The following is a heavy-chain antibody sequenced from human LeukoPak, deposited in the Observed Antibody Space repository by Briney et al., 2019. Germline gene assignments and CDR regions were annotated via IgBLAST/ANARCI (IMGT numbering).Heavy chain of an antibody. V-gene: IGHV4-61*02. J-gene: IGHJ3*02. CDR2: IYTSGST. Sequence: SETLSLTCTVSGGSISSGSYYWSWFRQPAEKGLEWIGRIYTSGSTYYNPSLKSRVTISADTPKNHFSLTLSSVTAADTAVYYCARSDGYGLVGIWGQGTMVTVSS. D-gene: IGHD3-10*01. CDR3: ARSDGYGLVGI. CDR1: GGSISSGSYY.